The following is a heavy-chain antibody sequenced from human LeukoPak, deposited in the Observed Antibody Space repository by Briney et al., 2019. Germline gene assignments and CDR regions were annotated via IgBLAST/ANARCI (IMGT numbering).Heavy chain of an antibody. CDR2: ISPYNGNT. D-gene: IGHD1-14*01. CDR3: ARELDSGGTTFRALNY. Sequence: ASVKVSCKASGYSFTGYGIILVRQDPGHGLEWMGWISPYNGNTNYAQKFQRRVTMTTDTSTSTTYMALRSLRSDATAVYYCARELDSGGTTFRALNYWGQGTPVTVSS. CDR1: GYSFTGYG. V-gene: IGHV1-18*04. J-gene: IGHJ4*02.